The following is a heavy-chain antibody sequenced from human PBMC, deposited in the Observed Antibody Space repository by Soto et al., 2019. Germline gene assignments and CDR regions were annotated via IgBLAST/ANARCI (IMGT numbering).Heavy chain of an antibody. V-gene: IGHV3-30*02. Sequence: PGGSLRLSCAASGFTFSSYGMHWVRQAPGKGLEWVAVIWYDGSNKYYADSLKGRFTISRDNSKNTLYLQMNSLRAEDTAVYYCAKEWVYDTSGWSFDYWGQGTLVTVSS. CDR1: GFTFSSYG. J-gene: IGHJ4*02. D-gene: IGHD3-22*01. CDR3: AKEWVYDTSGWSFDY. CDR2: IWYDGSNK.